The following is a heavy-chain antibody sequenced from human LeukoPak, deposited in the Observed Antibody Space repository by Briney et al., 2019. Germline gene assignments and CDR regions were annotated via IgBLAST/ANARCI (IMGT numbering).Heavy chain of an antibody. V-gene: IGHV3-7*03. CDR1: GFPFSSYW. CDR3: ARGGITIFGVAYFDS. J-gene: IGHJ4*02. Sequence: GGSLRLSCVASGFPFSSYWMTWVRQAPGKGLEWVANIKQDGSKKSYVDSVKGRFTISRDNAKNSLYLQMNSLRAEDTAVYYCARGGITIFGVAYFDSWGQGTLVTVSS. D-gene: IGHD3-3*01. CDR2: IKQDGSKK.